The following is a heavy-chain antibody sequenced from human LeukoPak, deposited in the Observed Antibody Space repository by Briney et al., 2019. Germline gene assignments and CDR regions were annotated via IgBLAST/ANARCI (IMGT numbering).Heavy chain of an antibody. CDR1: GGSISSSSYY. D-gene: IGHD1-7*01. J-gene: IGHJ6*03. Sequence: SETLSLTCTVSGGSISSSSYYWGWLRQPPGMGLEWIGSIYYSGSTYYNPSLKSRVTISVDTSKNQFSLKLSSVTAADTAVYYCARVAFNWNYATLFGGDYYYYYMDVWGKGTTVTGSS. CDR2: IYYSGST. CDR3: ARVAFNWNYATLFGGDYYYYYMDV. V-gene: IGHV4-39*07.